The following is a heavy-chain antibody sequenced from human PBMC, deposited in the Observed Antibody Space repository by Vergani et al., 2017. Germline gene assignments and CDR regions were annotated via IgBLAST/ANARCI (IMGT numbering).Heavy chain of an antibody. D-gene: IGHD3-10*01. J-gene: IGHJ5*02. V-gene: IGHV4-39*01. CDR2: FSYGGSS. Sequence: QVQLQESGPGLLRPSETLSLNCTVSSSSSYSWVWVRQAPGKGLEWIGSFSYGGSSDFNPSLKSRVTLSMDTSKSQFSLKLTSVTAADTAVYYCVRRTFYYGSGSSSWFDPWGQGVLVTVSS. CDR3: VRRTFYYGSGSSSWFDP. CDR1: SSSSYS.